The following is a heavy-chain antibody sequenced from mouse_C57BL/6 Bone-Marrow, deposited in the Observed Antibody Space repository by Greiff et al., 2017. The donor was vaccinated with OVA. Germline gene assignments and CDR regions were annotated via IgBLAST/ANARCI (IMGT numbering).Heavy chain of an antibody. J-gene: IGHJ2*01. CDR3: AREGDGRVDY. Sequence: VQLQQPGAELVMPGASVKLSCKASGYTFTSYWMHWVKQRPGQGLEWIGEIDPSDSYTNYNQKFKGKSTLTVDKSSSTAYMQLSSLTSEDSAVYYCAREGDGRVDYWGQGTTLTVSS. V-gene: IGHV1-69*01. CDR2: IDPSDSYT. CDR1: GYTFTSYW. D-gene: IGHD1-1*02.